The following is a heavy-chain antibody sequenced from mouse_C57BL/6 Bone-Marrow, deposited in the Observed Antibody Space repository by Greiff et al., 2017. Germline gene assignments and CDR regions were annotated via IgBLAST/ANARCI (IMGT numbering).Heavy chain of an antibody. CDR1: GFTFTDYS. J-gene: IGHJ1*03. D-gene: IGHD1-1*01. V-gene: IGHV7-3*01. CDR2: IRNKANGYTT. CDR3: ARCYYGSSYWYFDV. Sequence: EVQLVESGGGLVQPGGSLSLSCAAPGFTFTDYSMSWVRQPPGKALEWLGFIRNKANGYTTESSASVKGRFTISRDNSQSILYLQMSALRAEDSATYYCARCYYGSSYWYFDVWGTGTTVTVSS.